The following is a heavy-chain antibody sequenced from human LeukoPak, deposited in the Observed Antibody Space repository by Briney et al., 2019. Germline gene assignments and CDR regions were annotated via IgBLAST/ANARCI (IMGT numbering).Heavy chain of an antibody. CDR1: GFTFSSYN. CDR3: TRGQSSGYSSGDY. D-gene: IGHD3-22*01. Sequence: GGSLRLSCAASGFTFSSYNMNWVRQAPGKGLEWVSYISSSISTIYYADSVKGRFTISRDNAKNSLYLQMNSLRAEDTAVYYCTRGQSSGYSSGDYWGQGTLVTVSS. CDR2: ISSSISTI. V-gene: IGHV3-48*01. J-gene: IGHJ4*02.